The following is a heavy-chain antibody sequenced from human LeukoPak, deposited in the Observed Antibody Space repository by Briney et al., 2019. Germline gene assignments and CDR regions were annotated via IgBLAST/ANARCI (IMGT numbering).Heavy chain of an antibody. D-gene: IGHD2-21*02. J-gene: IGHJ4*02. CDR2: INHSGGT. CDR1: GGSFSGYY. CDR3: ASYNCGGDCYLDY. Sequence: PSETLSLTCAVYGGSFSGYYWSWIRQPPGKGLEWIGEINHSGGTNCNPSLKSRVTISVDTSKNQFSLKLSSVTAADTAVYYCASYNCGGDCYLDYWGQGTLVTVSS. V-gene: IGHV4-34*01.